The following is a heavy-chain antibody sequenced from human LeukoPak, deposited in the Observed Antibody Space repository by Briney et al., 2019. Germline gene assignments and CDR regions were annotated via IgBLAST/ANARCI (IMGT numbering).Heavy chain of an antibody. D-gene: IGHD2-2*01. Sequence: GASVKVSCKPSGYTFTSYVVSWVRQAPGQGLEWMGWISGHNGNTNYAQKLQGRVTMTTDTSTSTAYMELRSLRSDDTAVYYCARIAVVVPAAIVWFDPWGQGTLVTVSS. CDR1: GYTFTSYV. V-gene: IGHV1-18*01. J-gene: IGHJ5*02. CDR2: ISGHNGNT. CDR3: ARIAVVVPAAIVWFDP.